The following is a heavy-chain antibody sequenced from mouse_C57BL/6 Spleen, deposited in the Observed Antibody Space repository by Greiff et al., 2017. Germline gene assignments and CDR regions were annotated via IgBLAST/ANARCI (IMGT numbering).Heavy chain of an antibody. J-gene: IGHJ4*01. V-gene: IGHV3-6*01. Sequence: VQLQQSGPGLVKPSQSLSLTCSVTGYSITSGYYWNWIRQFPGNKLEWMGYISYDGSNNYNPSLKNRISITRDTSKNQFFLKLNSVTTEDTATYYCARTYSNYAMDYWGQGTSVTVSS. CDR2: ISYDGSN. CDR3: ARTYSNYAMDY. CDR1: GYSITSGYY. D-gene: IGHD2-5*01.